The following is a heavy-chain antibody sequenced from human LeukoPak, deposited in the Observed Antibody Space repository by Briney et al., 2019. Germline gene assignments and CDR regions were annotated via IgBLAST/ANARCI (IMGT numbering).Heavy chain of an antibody. D-gene: IGHD2-2*02. CDR1: GYSISSGYY. CDR3: ARGRSLYCSSTSCYSFVY. Sequence: SETLSLTCAVSGYSISSGYYWSWIRQPPGKGLEWIGEINHSGSTNYNPSLKSRVTISVDTSKNQFSLKLSSVTAADTAVYYCARGRSLYCSSTSCYSFVYWGQGTLVTVSS. V-gene: IGHV4-34*01. J-gene: IGHJ4*02. CDR2: INHSGST.